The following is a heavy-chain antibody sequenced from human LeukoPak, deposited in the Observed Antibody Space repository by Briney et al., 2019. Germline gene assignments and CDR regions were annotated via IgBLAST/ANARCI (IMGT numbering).Heavy chain of an antibody. D-gene: IGHD2-15*01. CDR2: ISGSGGST. CDR3: AKGRIAATGNWFDP. CDR1: GFTFSSYA. V-gene: IGHV3-23*01. J-gene: IGHJ5*02. Sequence: PGGSLRLSCAASGFTFSSYAMSWVRQAPGKGLEWVSAISGSGGSTYYPDSVKGRFTISRDNSKNTLYLQMNSLRAEDTAVYYCAKGRIAATGNWFDPWGQGTLVTVSS.